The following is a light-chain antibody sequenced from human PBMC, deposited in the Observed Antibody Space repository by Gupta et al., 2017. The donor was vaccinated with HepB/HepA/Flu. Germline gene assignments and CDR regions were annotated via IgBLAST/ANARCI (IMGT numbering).Light chain of an antibody. CDR2: SNN. CDR3: AAWEDSRNGHWV. V-gene: IGLV1-44*01. CDR1: SSNIGSNT. Sequence: QSVLTQPPSASGTPGQRVTISCSGSSSNIGSNTVNWYQQLPGTAPKLLIYSNNQRPSGVPDRFSGSKSGTSASLAISGLQAEEEADYYCAAWEDSRNGHWVFGGGTKLTVL. J-gene: IGLJ3*02.